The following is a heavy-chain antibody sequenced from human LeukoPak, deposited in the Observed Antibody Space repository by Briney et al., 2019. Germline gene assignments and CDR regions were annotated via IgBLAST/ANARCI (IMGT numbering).Heavy chain of an antibody. V-gene: IGHV3-21*01. CDR2: ISSSSSYI. CDR1: GFTFSSYS. J-gene: IGHJ6*03. Sequence: GGSLRLSCAASGFTFSSYSMSWVRQAPGKGLEWVSSISSSSSYIYYADSVKGRFTISRGNAKNSLYLQMNSLRAEDTAVYYCARDSEALSYMDVWGKGTTVTVSS. D-gene: IGHD2/OR15-2a*01. CDR3: ARDSEALSYMDV.